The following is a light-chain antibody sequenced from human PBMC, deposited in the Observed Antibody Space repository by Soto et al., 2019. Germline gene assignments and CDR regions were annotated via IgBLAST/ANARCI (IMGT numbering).Light chain of an antibody. CDR2: DAD. J-gene: IGKJ1*01. V-gene: IGKV3-20*01. CDR3: QQYGSSIQT. Sequence: DTVLTQSPGTLSLSPGETATLTCSASHSVSSTFLAWYQQKPGQAPTLLIYDADTRATGIPDRFSGSGSGTDFTLTISRLEPEDFAVYYCQQYGSSIQTFGQGTKVDIK. CDR1: HSVSSTF.